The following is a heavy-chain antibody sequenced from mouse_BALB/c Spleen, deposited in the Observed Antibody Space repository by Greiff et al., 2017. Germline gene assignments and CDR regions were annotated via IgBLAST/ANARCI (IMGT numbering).Heavy chain of an antibody. CDR3: AKQGDYGSSYYWYFDV. J-gene: IGHJ1*01. CDR2: IWGGGST. V-gene: IGHV2-6-5*01. Sequence: LVAPSQSLSITCTVSGFSLTDYGVSWIRQPPGKGLEWLGVIWGGGSTYYNSALKSRLSISKDNSKSQVFLKMNSLQTDDTAMYYCAKQGDYGSSYYWYFDVWGAGTTVTVSS. CDR1: GFSLTDYG. D-gene: IGHD1-1*01.